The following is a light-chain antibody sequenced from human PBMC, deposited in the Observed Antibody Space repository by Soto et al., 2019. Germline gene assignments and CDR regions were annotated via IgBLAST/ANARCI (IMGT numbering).Light chain of an antibody. CDR1: QSVSSN. CDR3: QQYNNWPPYT. J-gene: IGKJ2*01. CDR2: GAS. V-gene: IGKV3-15*01. Sequence: EIVMTQSPATLSVSPGERATLSCRASQSVSSNLAWYQQKLGQAPRLLIYGASTRATGIPARFSGSGSGTEFTLTISSLQSEDFVVYYCQQYNNWPPYTFGQGTKLEIK.